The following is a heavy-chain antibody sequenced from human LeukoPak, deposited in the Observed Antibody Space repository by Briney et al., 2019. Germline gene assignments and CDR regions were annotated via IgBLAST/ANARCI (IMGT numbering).Heavy chain of an antibody. V-gene: IGHV3-21*01. Sequence: ETLSLTCTVSGYSISNGYYWGWIRQPPGKGLEWVSSISSSSSYIYYADSVKGRFTISRDNAKNSLYLQMNSLRAEDTAVYYCARVIAVAGTDRWGQGTLVTVSS. CDR1: GYSISNGYY. CDR2: ISSSSSYI. CDR3: ARVIAVAGTDR. J-gene: IGHJ5*02. D-gene: IGHD6-19*01.